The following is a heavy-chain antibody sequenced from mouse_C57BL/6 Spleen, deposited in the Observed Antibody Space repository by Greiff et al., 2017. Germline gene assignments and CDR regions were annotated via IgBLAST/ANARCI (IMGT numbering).Heavy chain of an antibody. Sequence: VQLQQSGAELVRPGASVTLSCKASGYTFTDYEMHWVKQTPVHGLEWIGAIDPETGGTAYNQKFKGKAILTADKSSSTAYMELRGLTSEYSAVYYCTRSTWTRDCDYWGQGTTLTVSS. CDR3: TRSTWTRDCDY. J-gene: IGHJ2*01. CDR1: GYTFTDYE. CDR2: IDPETGGT. V-gene: IGHV1-15*01.